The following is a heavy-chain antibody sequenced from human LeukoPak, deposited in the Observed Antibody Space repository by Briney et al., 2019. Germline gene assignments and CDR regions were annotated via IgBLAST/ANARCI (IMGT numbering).Heavy chain of an antibody. J-gene: IGHJ4*02. V-gene: IGHV3-15*01. Sequence: GGSLRLSCAASGFTFSNAWMSWVRQAPGKGLEWVGRIKSKTDGGTTDYAAPVKGRFTISRDDSKNTLYLQMNSLKTEDTAVYYCTTVMVRGLMPSGFDYWGQGTLVTVSS. CDR3: TTVMVRGLMPSGFDY. D-gene: IGHD3-10*01. CDR2: IKSKTDGGTT. CDR1: GFTFSNAW.